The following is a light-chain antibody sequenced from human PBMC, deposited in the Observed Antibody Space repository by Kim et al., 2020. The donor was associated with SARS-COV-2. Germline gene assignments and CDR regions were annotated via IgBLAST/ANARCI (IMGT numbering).Light chain of an antibody. J-gene: IGKJ2*03. CDR3: HQYIRSPYS. Sequence: LSPGERATLSCRANQRISSNYLAWYQHKPGQPPRLLIHDASNRATGIPDRFSGSGSGTDFTLTISRLEPEDFAVYYCHQYIRSPYSFGQGTKLEI. CDR2: DAS. V-gene: IGKV3-20*01. CDR1: QRISSNY.